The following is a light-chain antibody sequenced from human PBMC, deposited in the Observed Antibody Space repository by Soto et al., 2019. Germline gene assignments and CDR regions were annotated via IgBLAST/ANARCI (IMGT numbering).Light chain of an antibody. Sequence: DIQMTQSPSSLSASVGDRVTITCQASQDITHQLNWYQQKKGKAPKLLIDDATKLETGVQSRFSGSGSGTDFPFTINSLQPEDIATYYCQQDGTLPFTFGQGTRLDI. V-gene: IGKV1-33*01. J-gene: IGKJ5*01. CDR1: QDITHQ. CDR3: QQDGTLPFT. CDR2: DAT.